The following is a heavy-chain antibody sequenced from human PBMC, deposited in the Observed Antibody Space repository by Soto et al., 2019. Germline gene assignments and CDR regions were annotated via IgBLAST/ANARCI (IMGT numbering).Heavy chain of an antibody. J-gene: IGHJ5*02. CDR3: ARTRITSTAATFDP. V-gene: IGHV4-59*01. CDR1: GGSLSTYY. Sequence: SETLSLTCTVSGGSLSTYYWSWIRQPPGKGLEWIVYMSYSGSSNYNPSLKSRVIMSADTSKNQVSLKLSPVTAADTAIYYCARTRITSTAATFDPWGQGTLVTVSS. D-gene: IGHD1-20*01. CDR2: MSYSGSS.